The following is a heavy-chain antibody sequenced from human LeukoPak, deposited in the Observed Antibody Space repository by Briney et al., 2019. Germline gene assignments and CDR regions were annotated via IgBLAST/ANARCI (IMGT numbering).Heavy chain of an antibody. CDR1: GFTFSSYS. D-gene: IGHD6-19*01. J-gene: IGHJ4*02. V-gene: IGHV3-21*01. CDR2: ISSSSSYI. Sequence: GGSLRLSCAASGFTFSSYSMNWVRQAPGKGLECVSSISSSSSYIYYADSVKGRFTISRDNAKNSLYLQMNSLRAEDTAVYYCASDSSGWYYFDYWGQGTLVTVSS. CDR3: ASDSSGWYYFDY.